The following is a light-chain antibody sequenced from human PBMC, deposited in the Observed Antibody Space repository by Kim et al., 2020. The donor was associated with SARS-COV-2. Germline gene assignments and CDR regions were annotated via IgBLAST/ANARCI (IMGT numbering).Light chain of an antibody. CDR1: SSNLGRNY. Sequence: GRRVTISCSGGSSNLGRNYVYWYQHVPGAAPKLLIYRGSNRPSGVPDRFAGSKSDNSASLVISGLRSEDEADYYCAAWDDSLSAYVFGTGTEVTVL. CDR2: RGS. V-gene: IGLV1-47*01. J-gene: IGLJ1*01. CDR3: AAWDDSLSAYV.